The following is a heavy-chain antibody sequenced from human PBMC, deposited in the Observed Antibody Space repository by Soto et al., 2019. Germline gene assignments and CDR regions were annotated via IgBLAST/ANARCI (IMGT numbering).Heavy chain of an antibody. Sequence: RASVKVSCKASGGTFSSYAISWVRQAPGQGLEWMGGIIPIFGTANYAQKFQGRVTITADKSTSTAYMELSSLRSEDTAVYYCARGRYYYYYGMDVWGQGTTVTVSS. CDR3: ARGRYYYYYGMDV. CDR2: IIPIFGTA. V-gene: IGHV1-69*06. CDR1: GGTFSSYA. J-gene: IGHJ6*02.